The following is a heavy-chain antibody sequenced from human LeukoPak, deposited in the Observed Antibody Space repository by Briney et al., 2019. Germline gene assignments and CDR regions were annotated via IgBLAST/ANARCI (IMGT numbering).Heavy chain of an antibody. CDR2: VFPDDSDT. J-gene: IGHJ4*02. V-gene: IGHV5-51*01. CDR3: ARSGRDGYRSTDF. D-gene: IGHD5-24*01. Sequence: GESLKISCQGSGYSFTTYWIAWVRQVPGEGLEWMGNVFPDDSDTRYSPSFQGQVTISADKSISTAHLQWSSLKASDTAIYYCARSGRDGYRSTDFWGQGTLVTVSS. CDR1: GYSFTTYW.